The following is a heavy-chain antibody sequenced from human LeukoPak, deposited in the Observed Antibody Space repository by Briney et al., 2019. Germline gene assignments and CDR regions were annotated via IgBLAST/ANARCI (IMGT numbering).Heavy chain of an antibody. Sequence: SETLSLTCTVSGGSISSSSYYWGWIRQPPGKGLEWIGSISYSVSTYYKPSLKIGVTISVDTSKNQFSLKLSSVTATDTAVYYCARQGARDAFDIWGQGTMVTVSS. CDR1: GGSISSSSYY. J-gene: IGHJ3*02. CDR3: ARQGARDAFDI. V-gene: IGHV4-39*01. CDR2: ISYSVST. D-gene: IGHD4/OR15-4a*01.